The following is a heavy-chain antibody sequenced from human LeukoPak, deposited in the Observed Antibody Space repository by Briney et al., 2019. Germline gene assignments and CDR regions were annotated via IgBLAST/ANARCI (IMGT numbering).Heavy chain of an antibody. CDR1: GFIVSNNH. CDR2: IYSGDTT. D-gene: IGHD3-10*01. J-gene: IGHJ4*02. CDR3: ARERPGSRVLDY. V-gene: IGHV3-66*01. Sequence: GGSLRLSCAASGFIVSNNHINWIRQAPGKGLERVSIIYSGDTTYYSDSVKGRFILSSDNSKNMLYLQMNSLRVEDTAVYYCARERPGSRVLDYWCQGTVVTVSS.